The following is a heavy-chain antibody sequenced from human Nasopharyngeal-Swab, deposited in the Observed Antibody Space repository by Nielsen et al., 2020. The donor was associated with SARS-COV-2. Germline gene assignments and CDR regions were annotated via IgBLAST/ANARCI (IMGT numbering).Heavy chain of an antibody. V-gene: IGHV1-69*06. D-gene: IGHD3-22*01. CDR2: IIPIFGTA. CDR1: GGTFSSYA. J-gene: IGHJ4*02. CDR3: ASTPNYYDSSGYYFDY. Sequence: SVKVSCKASGGTFSSYAISWVRQAPGQGPEWMGGIIPIFGTANYAQKFQGRVTITADKSTSTAYMELSSLRSEDTAVYYCASTPNYYDSSGYYFDYWGQGTLVTVSS.